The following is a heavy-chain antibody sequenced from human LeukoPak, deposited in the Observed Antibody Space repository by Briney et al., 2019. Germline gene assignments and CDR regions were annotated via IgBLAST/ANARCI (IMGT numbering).Heavy chain of an antibody. CDR3: TRETAFDF. Sequence: GGSLRLSCVGSGFIFNDYSMNWVRQAPGKGPEWVSYISSRSSTIYYADSVKGRFTISRDNAKNSLYLQMNSLRAEDSAVYYCTRETAFDFWGQGTVVTVSS. J-gene: IGHJ3*01. V-gene: IGHV3-48*04. CDR2: ISSRSSTI. CDR1: GFIFNDYS.